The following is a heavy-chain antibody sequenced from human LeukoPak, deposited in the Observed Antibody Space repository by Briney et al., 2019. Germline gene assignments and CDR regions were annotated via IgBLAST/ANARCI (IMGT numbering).Heavy chain of an antibody. CDR3: ARVGDIVTTIFGFDY. V-gene: IGHV1-18*01. Sequence: ASVKVSCKASGYTFTSYGISWVRQAPGQGLEWMGWISAYNGNTNYAQKPQGRVTMTTDTSTSTAYMELRSLRSDDTAVYYCARVGDIVTTIFGFDYWGQGTLVTVSS. CDR1: GYTFTSYG. J-gene: IGHJ4*02. CDR2: ISAYNGNT. D-gene: IGHD5-12*01.